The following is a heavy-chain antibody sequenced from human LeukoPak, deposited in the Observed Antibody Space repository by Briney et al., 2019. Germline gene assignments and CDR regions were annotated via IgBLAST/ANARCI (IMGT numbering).Heavy chain of an antibody. V-gene: IGHV1-18*01. Sequence: GASVKVSCKASGYTFTSYGISWVRQAPGQGLEWMGWISTYNGNTNYAQKLQGRVTMTTDTSTSTAYVELRSLRSDDTAVYYCARELGGAAVAGSPLHYSYMDISGKASPVAVSS. CDR1: GYTFTSYG. CDR2: ISTYNGNT. J-gene: IGHJ6*03. D-gene: IGHD6-19*01. CDR3: ARELGGAAVAGSPLHYSYMDI.